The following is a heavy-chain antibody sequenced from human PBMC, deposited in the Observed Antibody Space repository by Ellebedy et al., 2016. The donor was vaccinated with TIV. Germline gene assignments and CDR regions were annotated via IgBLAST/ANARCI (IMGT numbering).Heavy chain of an antibody. CDR1: GFIISNEW. CDR2: TNRDGSVI. J-gene: IGHJ4*02. D-gene: IGHD3-10*01. CDR3: IRDAFGEFDQ. V-gene: IGHV3-74*01. Sequence: GGSLRLSXAGAGFIISNEWMHWVRQVPGKGPVWVSRTNRDGSVINYADSVKGRFFISRDNAKNTLYLQMNSLRVEDTAVYYCIRDAFGEFDQWGRGTLVTVSS.